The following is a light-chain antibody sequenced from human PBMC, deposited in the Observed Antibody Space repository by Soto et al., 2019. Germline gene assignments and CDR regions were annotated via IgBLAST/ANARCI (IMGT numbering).Light chain of an antibody. CDR2: END. V-gene: IGLV1-51*02. CDR3: GTWDSSLNVWV. J-gene: IGLJ3*02. Sequence: HSILTQPPAVSAAPGQKVTISCSGGNSNIGQNHVSWYQQVPGTAPKALICENDKRPSGVPDRFSGSKSGTSATLGITGLQTGDEADYYCGTWDSSLNVWVLGGGTKVTVL. CDR1: NSNIGQNH.